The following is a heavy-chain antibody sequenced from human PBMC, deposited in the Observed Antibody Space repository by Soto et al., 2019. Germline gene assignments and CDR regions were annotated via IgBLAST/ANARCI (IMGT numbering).Heavy chain of an antibody. D-gene: IGHD3-16*01. CDR2: ITGTSAFT. J-gene: IGHJ4*02. CDR3: ARDNLAFQGAFDL. CDR1: GFVFSDFQ. Sequence: KPGGSLRLSCAASGFVFSDFQFNWVRQAPGGGLEWLSSITGTSAFTEYAESIEGRFTISRDNPNKLLFLHMDNLRPEGTAVYYCARDNLAFQGAFDLWGQGTLVTVSS. V-gene: IGHV3-21*01.